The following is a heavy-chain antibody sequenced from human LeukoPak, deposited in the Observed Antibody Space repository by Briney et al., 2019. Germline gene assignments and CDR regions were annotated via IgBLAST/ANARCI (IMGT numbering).Heavy chain of an antibody. J-gene: IGHJ6*02. CDR2: INPSGGST. D-gene: IGHD2-15*01. CDR3: ARDLVVVVVTPSYGMDV. V-gene: IGHV1-46*01. Sequence: ASVKVSCKASGYTFTSYYMHWVRQAPGQGLEWMGIINPSGGSTSYAQKFQGRVTMTRDTSTSTVYMELSSLRSEDTAVYYYARDLVVVVVTPSYGMDVWGQGTTVTVSS. CDR1: GYTFTSYY.